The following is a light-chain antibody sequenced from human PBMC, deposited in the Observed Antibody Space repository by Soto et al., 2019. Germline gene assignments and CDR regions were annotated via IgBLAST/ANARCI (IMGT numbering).Light chain of an antibody. CDR2: DAS. V-gene: IGKV3-11*01. Sequence: EIVLTQSPGTLSLSPGERATLSCGASQSVTSNYLAWYQQKPGQAPRLLIYDASNRATGIPARFSGSGSGTDFTLTLRTLEPEDFAFYYCQQRSNWPPITFGQGTRLEIK. CDR1: QSVTSNY. CDR3: QQRSNWPPIT. J-gene: IGKJ5*01.